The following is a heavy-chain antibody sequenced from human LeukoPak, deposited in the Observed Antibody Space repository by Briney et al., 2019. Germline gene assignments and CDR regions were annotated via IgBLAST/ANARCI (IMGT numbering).Heavy chain of an antibody. CDR1: GFTFDDYA. J-gene: IGHJ6*02. CDR2: ISWDGGST. CDR3: AKDAPWYYYYYGMDV. V-gene: IGHV3-43D*03. Sequence: GGSLRLSCAASGFTFDDYAMHWVRQAPGKGLEWVSLISWDGGSTYYADSVKGRFTISRDNSKNSLYLQMNSLRAEDTALYYCAKDAPWYYYYYGMDVWGQGTTVTVSS.